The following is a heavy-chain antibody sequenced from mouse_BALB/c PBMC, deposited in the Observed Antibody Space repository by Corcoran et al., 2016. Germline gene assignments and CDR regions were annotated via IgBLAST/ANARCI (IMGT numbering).Heavy chain of an antibody. V-gene: IGHV14-3*02. Sequence: EVQLQQSGAELVKPGASVKLSCTASGFNIKDTYMHWVKQRPEQGLEWIGRIDPANGNTKYDPKFQGKATITADTSSNTAYLQLSSLTSEDTAVYYCARQSYYDYDGGYWCQGTTLTVSS. D-gene: IGHD2-4*01. J-gene: IGHJ2*01. CDR1: GFNIKDTY. CDR2: IDPANGNT. CDR3: ARQSYYDYDGGY.